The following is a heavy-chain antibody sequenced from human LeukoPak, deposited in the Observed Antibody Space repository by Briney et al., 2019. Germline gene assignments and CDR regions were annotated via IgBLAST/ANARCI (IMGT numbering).Heavy chain of an antibody. J-gene: IGHJ3*02. D-gene: IGHD6-19*01. CDR2: ISKSGDST. CDR1: GFSFSSYA. CDR3: AKDQGYSSAWYSRDGFDT. Sequence: GGSLRLSCAASGFSFSSYAMSWVRQAPGKGLEWVSAISKSGDSTFYAGSVKGRFTISRDNSQNTLYVQMNSLRAEDTAVYYCAKDQGYSSAWYSRDGFDTWGQGTMVTVSS. V-gene: IGHV3-23*01.